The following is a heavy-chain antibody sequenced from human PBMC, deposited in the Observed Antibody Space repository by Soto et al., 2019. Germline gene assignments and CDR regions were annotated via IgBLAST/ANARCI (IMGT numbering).Heavy chain of an antibody. Sequence: QVQLVQSGAEVKKPGSSVKVSCKASGGTFSSYAISWVRQAPGQGLEWMGGIIPIFGTANYAQKFQGRVTMTADESTITAYMELSSLRSEDTAVYYCAILPRGYSYVLEDYWGQGTLVTVSS. J-gene: IGHJ4*02. CDR2: IIPIFGTA. CDR1: GGTFSSYA. V-gene: IGHV1-69*12. D-gene: IGHD5-18*01. CDR3: AILPRGYSYVLEDY.